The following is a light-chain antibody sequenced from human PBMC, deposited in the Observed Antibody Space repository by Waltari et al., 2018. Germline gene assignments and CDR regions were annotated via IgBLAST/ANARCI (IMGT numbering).Light chain of an antibody. V-gene: IGKV3-15*01. CDR1: QSVSSN. J-gene: IGKJ1*01. CDR3: QHWGT. CDR2: GAS. Sequence: EIVMTQSPATLSVSPGERATLSCRASQSVSSNVAWYQQKPGQAPRLLIYGASTRATGIPARFSGSGSGTEFTLTISSLQSEDFAVYYCQHWGTFGQGTKVEIK.